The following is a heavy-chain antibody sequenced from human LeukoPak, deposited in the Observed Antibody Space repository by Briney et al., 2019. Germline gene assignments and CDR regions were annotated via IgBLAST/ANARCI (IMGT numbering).Heavy chain of an antibody. D-gene: IGHD6-19*01. J-gene: IGHJ5*02. CDR2: ISGSSGHT. Sequence: GGSLRLSCAASGFTFGSYDMSWVRQAPGKGLEWVSSISGSSGHTFYADSVKGRFTIAKDNTKNTLSVEMNSLRAEDTAVYYCAREMLAAVAAQSWGQGTLVTVSS. CDR1: GFTFGSYD. CDR3: AREMLAAVAAQS. V-gene: IGHV3-23*01.